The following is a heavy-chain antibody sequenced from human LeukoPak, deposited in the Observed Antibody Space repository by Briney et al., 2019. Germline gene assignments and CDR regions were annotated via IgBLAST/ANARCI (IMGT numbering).Heavy chain of an antibody. CDR2: IKQDGSEK. CDR1: GFTFSSYW. V-gene: IGHV3-7*01. CDR3: AREYSGSYSAYFDY. D-gene: IGHD1-26*01. J-gene: IGHJ4*02. Sequence: PGGSLRLSCAASGFTFSSYWMSWVRQAPGKGLEWVANIKQDGSEKYYVDSVKGRFTISRDNAKNSLYLQMNSLRAEDTAVYYCAREYSGSYSAYFDYWGQGTLVTVSS.